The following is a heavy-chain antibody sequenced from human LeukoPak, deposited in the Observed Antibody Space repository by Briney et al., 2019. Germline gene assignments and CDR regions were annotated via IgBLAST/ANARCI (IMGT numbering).Heavy chain of an antibody. V-gene: IGHV1-2*02. CDR2: INSNSGET. J-gene: IGHJ4*02. CDR3: ASGFSSSFSYDKSGSYFDY. Sequence: ASVKVSCKASGYTFTDYYMHWVRQARGQGLEWMGWINSNSGETKYAQKFQGRVIMTRDTSFSAAYMELSRLTPDDTAVYYCASGFSSSFSYDKSGSYFDYWGQGTLVTVSS. CDR1: GYTFTDYY. D-gene: IGHD3-22*01.